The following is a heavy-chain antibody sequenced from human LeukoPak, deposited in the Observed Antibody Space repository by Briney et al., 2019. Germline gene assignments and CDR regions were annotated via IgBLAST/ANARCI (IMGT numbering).Heavy chain of an antibody. CDR3: ARAEYSSTYFLDV. Sequence: KPSETLSLTCAVYGGSFSGYYWSWIRQPPGKGLEWIGEINHSGSTNYNPSLKSRVTISVDTSKNQFSPKLSSVTAADTAVYYCARAEYSSTYFLDVWGQGTTVTVSS. J-gene: IGHJ6*02. CDR1: GGSFSGYY. V-gene: IGHV4-34*01. D-gene: IGHD6-6*01. CDR2: INHSGST.